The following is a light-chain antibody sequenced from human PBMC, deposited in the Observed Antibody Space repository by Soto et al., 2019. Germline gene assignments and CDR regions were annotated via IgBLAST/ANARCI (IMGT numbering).Light chain of an antibody. CDR3: GTWDSSLSAWV. J-gene: IGLJ3*02. Sequence: QSVLTQPPSVSAAPGQKVTISCSGSSSNIGNNYVSRYQQKPGTAPKLLIYDNNKRPSVIPVRISGSTSGTSATLGITGLQTGDEADYYCGTWDSSLSAWVFGGGTKLTVL. CDR2: DNN. CDR1: SSNIGNNY. V-gene: IGLV1-51*01.